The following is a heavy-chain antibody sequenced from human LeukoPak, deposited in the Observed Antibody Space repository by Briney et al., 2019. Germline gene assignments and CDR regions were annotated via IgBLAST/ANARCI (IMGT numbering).Heavy chain of an antibody. J-gene: IGHJ4*02. CDR2: IYTSGST. CDR1: GGSFSGYY. D-gene: IGHD3-10*01. V-gene: IGHV4-59*10. CDR3: ARGRYYYGSGMGFDY. Sequence: ASETLSLTCAVYGGSFSGYYWSWIRQPAGKGLEWIGRIYTSGSTNYNPSLKSRVTMSVDTSKNQFSLKLSSVTAADTAVYYCARGRYYYGSGMGFDYWGQGTLVTVSS.